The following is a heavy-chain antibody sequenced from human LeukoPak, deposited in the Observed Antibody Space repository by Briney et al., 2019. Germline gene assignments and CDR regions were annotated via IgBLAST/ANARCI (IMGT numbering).Heavy chain of an antibody. Sequence: ASVKVSCKASGGTFSSYAISWVRQAPGQGLEWMGGIIPIFGTANYAQKFQGRVTITTDESTSTAYMELSSLRSEDTAVYYCATMITFGGVLWGQGTLVTVSS. CDR3: ATMITFGGVL. D-gene: IGHD3-16*01. CDR2: IIPIFGTA. J-gene: IGHJ4*02. CDR1: GGTFSSYA. V-gene: IGHV1-69*05.